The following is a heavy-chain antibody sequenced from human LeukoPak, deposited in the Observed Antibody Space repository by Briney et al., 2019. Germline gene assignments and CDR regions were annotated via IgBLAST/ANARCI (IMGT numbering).Heavy chain of an antibody. CDR3: ARDPSEDAFDI. J-gene: IGHJ3*02. Sequence: PSETLSLTCTVSGGSISSYYWSWIRQPPGKGLEWIGYIYYSGSTNYNPSLKSRVTISVDTSKNQFSLKLSSVTAADTAVYYCARDPSEDAFDIWGQGTMVTVSS. CDR1: GGSISSYY. CDR2: IYYSGST. V-gene: IGHV4-59*01.